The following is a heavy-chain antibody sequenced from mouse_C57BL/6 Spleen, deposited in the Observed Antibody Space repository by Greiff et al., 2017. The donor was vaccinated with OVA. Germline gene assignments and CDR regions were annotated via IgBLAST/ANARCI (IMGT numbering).Heavy chain of an antibody. Sequence: VQLQQSGAELVKPGASVKISCKASGYTFTDYYINWVKQRPGQGLEWIGKIGPGSGSTYYNEQFKGKATLTADKSSSTAYMQLSSLTSEDSAVYFCARNFYDGYYVWFAYWGQGTLVTVSA. CDR1: GYTFTDYY. J-gene: IGHJ3*01. CDR3: ARNFYDGYYVWFAY. V-gene: IGHV1-77*01. D-gene: IGHD2-3*01. CDR2: IGPGSGST.